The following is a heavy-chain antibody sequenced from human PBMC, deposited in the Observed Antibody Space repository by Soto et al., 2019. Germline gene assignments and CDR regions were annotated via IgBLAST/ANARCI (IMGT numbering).Heavy chain of an antibody. Sequence: ASVKVSCKASGYTFTSYGISWVRQAPGQGLEWMGWISAYNGNTNYAQKLQGRVTMTTDTSTSTAYMELRSLRSDDTAVYYCARTYYYYSSGELDYWGQGTLVTVSS. V-gene: IGHV1-18*04. CDR2: ISAYNGNT. CDR1: GYTFTSYG. D-gene: IGHD3-22*01. CDR3: ARTYYYYSSGELDY. J-gene: IGHJ4*02.